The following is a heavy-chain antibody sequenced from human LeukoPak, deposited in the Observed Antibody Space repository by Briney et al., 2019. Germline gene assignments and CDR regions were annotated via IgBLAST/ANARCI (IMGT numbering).Heavy chain of an antibody. J-gene: IGHJ4*02. CDR1: GYTFSSHG. D-gene: IGHD1-26*01. CDR3: VRWSGTYPLYYLDY. Sequence: GGSLRLSCAMYGYTFSSHGLHWVRQAPGKGLECVASIRHDGGDKYYSESVKGRFTISKDNTKNTLFLYMNSVRPEDTAMYYCVRWSGTYPLYYLDYWGQGTLVTVSS. CDR2: IRHDGGDK. V-gene: IGHV3-30*02.